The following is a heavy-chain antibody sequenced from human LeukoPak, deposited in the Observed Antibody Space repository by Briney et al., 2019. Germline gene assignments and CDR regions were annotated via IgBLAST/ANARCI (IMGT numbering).Heavy chain of an antibody. Sequence: SGPTLLQPTQTLTLTCTYSGFSLSTRGVGVGGVRQPPGKALEWIALIYWNDDKRDSPSLKSRPTITKNTSNNQVVHTMTDMDPVDTATCSCAHGERGDFDHWGQGTLVTVSS. J-gene: IGHJ5*02. CDR3: AHGERGDFDH. D-gene: IGHD3-16*01. CDR1: GFSLSTRGVG. CDR2: IYWNDDK. V-gene: IGHV2-5*01.